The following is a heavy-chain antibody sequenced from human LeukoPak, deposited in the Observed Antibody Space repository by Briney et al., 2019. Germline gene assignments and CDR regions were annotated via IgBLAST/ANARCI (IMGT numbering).Heavy chain of an antibody. V-gene: IGHV3-7*01. CDR3: ARPRGYGSGSSPHDY. J-gene: IGHJ4*02. CDR2: IKQDGSEK. Sequence: GGSLRLSCAASGFTFSSYWMSWVRQAPGKGLKWVANIKQDGSEKYYVDSVKGRFTISRDNAKNSLYLQMNSLRAEDTAVYYCARPRGYGSGSSPHDYWGQGTLVTVSS. CDR1: GFTFSSYW. D-gene: IGHD3-10*01.